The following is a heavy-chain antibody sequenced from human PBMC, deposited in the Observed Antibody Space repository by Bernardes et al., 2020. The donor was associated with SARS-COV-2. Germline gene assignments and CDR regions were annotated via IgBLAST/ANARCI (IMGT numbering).Heavy chain of an antibody. V-gene: IGHV4-61*02. CDR1: GGSISSGSYY. D-gene: IGHD4-17*01. CDR2: IYTSGST. CDR3: ARTTVVTPGPNHFDY. Sequence: SETLSLTCTVSGGSISSGSYYWSWIRQPAGKGLEWIGRIYTSGSTNYNPSLKSRVTISVDTSKNQFSLKLSAVTAADTAVYYCARTTVVTPGPNHFDYCGQGTLVTVSS. J-gene: IGHJ4*02.